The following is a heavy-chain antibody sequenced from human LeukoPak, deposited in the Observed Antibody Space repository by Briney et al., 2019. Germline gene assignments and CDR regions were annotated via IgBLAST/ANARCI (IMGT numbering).Heavy chain of an antibody. CDR1: GFSGPSSA. Sequence: GGSPRLSCTASGFSGPSSAMAWVRQAPGKGLEWVSHIGAGASNKYYADSVKGRFTISRDYSRKTVYLQMNSLRAEDTAVYYCAQSYDSGGYPLGDSWGQGTLVTVSS. D-gene: IGHD3-22*01. J-gene: IGHJ4*02. V-gene: IGHV3-23*01. CDR2: IGAGASNK. CDR3: AQSYDSGGYPLGDS.